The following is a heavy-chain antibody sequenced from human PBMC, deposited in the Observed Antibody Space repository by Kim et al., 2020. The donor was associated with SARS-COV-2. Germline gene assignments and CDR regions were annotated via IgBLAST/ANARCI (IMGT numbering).Heavy chain of an antibody. J-gene: IGHJ5*02. CDR2: ISAYNGNT. V-gene: IGHV1-18*04. CDR1: GYTFTSYG. Sequence: ASVKVSCKASGYTFTSYGISWVRQAPGQGLEWMGWISAYNGNTNYAQKLQGRVTMTTDTSTSTAYMELRSLRSDDTAVYYCARLNTVLGKGWFDPWGQGTLVTVSS. CDR3: ARLNTVLGKGWFDP. D-gene: IGHD4-17*01.